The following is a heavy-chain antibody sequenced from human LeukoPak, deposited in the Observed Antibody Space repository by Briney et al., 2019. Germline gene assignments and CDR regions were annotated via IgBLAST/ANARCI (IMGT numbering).Heavy chain of an antibody. CDR1: GFTFSSYG. J-gene: IGHJ4*02. CDR2: IWYGGSNK. CDR3: AKDGGLPAAIPQGYFDY. V-gene: IGHV3-30*02. Sequence: GGSLRLSCAASGFTFSSYGMHWVRQAPGKGLEWVAVIWYGGSNKYYADSVKGRFTISRDNSKNTLYLQMNSLRAEDTAVYYCAKDGGLPAAIPQGYFDYWGQGTLVTVSS. D-gene: IGHD2-2*02.